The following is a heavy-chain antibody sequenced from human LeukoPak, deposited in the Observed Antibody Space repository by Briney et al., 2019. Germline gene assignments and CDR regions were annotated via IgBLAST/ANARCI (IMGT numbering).Heavy chain of an antibody. Sequence: GESLQISCKGSGSSFTSYWIDWVRPMPGKGLEWMGIIYPGDSDTRYSPSFQGQVTISADKSISTAYLQWSSLKASPPAIYYCRTHDWYYDLWGSGTLVTVSS. J-gene: IGHJ2*01. V-gene: IGHV5-51*01. CDR1: GSSFTSYW. CDR2: IYPGDSDT. CDR3: RTHDWYYDL.